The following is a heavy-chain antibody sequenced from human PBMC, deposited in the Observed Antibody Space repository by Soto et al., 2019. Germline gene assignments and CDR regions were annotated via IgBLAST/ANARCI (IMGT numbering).Heavy chain of an antibody. CDR3: ASGIDP. CDR2: IKPDGSET. Sequence: EAQLVESGGDLVQPGGSLSLSCAASGCMFSDSWMHCVRQAPGKGLEWVANIKPDGSETAYVDSVKGRFTISRDNAKKFLSLQMNSLRVDDTAVYYCASGIDPWGQGTLVTVSS. J-gene: IGHJ5*02. CDR1: GCMFSDSW. V-gene: IGHV3-7*05.